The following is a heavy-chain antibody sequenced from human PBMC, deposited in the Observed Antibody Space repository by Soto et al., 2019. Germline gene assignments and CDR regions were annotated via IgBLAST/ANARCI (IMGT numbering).Heavy chain of an antibody. CDR3: ATYIPGVRYYGIDV. CDR1: GFTFSSYA. Sequence: EVQLLESGGGLVQPGGSLRLSCAASGFTFSSYAMKWVRQAPGKGLEWVSLIGESGTPTYYADSVKGRFTISRDNSGNTPFLEMSSLRAEDTAVYYCATYIPGVRYYGIDVWGQGTTVTVSS. D-gene: IGHD2-2*01. J-gene: IGHJ6*02. CDR2: IGESGTPT. V-gene: IGHV3-23*01.